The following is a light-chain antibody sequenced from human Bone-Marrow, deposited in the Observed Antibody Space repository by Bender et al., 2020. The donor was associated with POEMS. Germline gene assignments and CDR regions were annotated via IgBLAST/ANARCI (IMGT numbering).Light chain of an antibody. Sequence: SYVLTQAPSMSVAPGKTATISCGGNNIGDKSVHWYQQQTGQAPVLVISYDGDRPSGIPERFSGSNSGNTATLTISGTQAMDEADYFCNSRDSSGNHVVFGGGTKLTVL. J-gene: IGLJ2*01. V-gene: IGLV3-21*01. CDR1: NIGDKS. CDR2: YDG. CDR3: NSRDSSGNHVV.